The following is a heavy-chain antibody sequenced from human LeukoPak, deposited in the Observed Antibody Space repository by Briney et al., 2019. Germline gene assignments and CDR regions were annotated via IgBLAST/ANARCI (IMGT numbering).Heavy chain of an antibody. J-gene: IGHJ6*02. Sequence: PGRSLRLSCAASGFTFDDYAMHWVRQAPGKGLEWVSGISWNSGSIGYADSVKGRFTISRDNAKNSLYLQMNSLRAEDTALYYCANSLGKYYYYGMDVWGQGTTVTVYS. V-gene: IGHV3-9*01. CDR2: ISWNSGSI. CDR3: ANSLGKYYYYGMDV. CDR1: GFTFDDYA.